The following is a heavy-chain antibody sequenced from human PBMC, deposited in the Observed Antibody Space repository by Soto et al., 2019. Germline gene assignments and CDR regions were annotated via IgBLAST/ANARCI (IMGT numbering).Heavy chain of an antibody. CDR2: IGADNGDT. CDR1: GYTFSTSG. CDR3: ARDWKGAEGFDP. D-gene: IGHD1-1*01. Sequence: QVQLVQSGAEVKKPGASVKVSCKASGYTFSTSGFSWVRQAPGQGLEWMGWIGADNGDTNYAQNFQGRVTMTTDTSTTTAYMELRSLTSDDTAVYFWARDWKGAEGFDPWGQGTLVTVSS. V-gene: IGHV1-18*01. J-gene: IGHJ5*02.